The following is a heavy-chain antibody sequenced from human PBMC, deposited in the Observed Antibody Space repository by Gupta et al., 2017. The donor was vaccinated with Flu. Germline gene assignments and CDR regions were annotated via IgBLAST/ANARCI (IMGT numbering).Heavy chain of an antibody. Sequence: QVQLVESGGGLVKPGGSLRLSCAASGFTFGDFYLNWIRQAPGKGLGWVSYISYSSTYTDYADAVKGRFTISRDNAKDSVYLQMNSLRVDDTAIYFCARGYITTAGLFDYWGLGTLVTVSS. D-gene: IGHD6-13*01. CDR3: ARGYITTAGLFDY. CDR2: ISYSSTYT. CDR1: GFTFGDFY. V-gene: IGHV3-11*05. J-gene: IGHJ4*02.